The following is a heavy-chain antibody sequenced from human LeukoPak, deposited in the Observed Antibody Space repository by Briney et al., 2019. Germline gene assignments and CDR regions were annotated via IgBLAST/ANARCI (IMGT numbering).Heavy chain of an antibody. J-gene: IGHJ6*02. CDR1: GYTFTSYG. CDR2: INPNSGGT. Sequence: ASVKVSCKASGYTFTSYGISWVRQAPGQGLEWMGWINPNSGGTNYAQKFQGWVTMTRDTSISTAYMELSRLRSDDTAVYYCAREEYYYGSGSYYRRYYYYGMDVWGQGTTVTVSS. D-gene: IGHD3-10*01. CDR3: AREEYYYGSGSYYRRYYYYGMDV. V-gene: IGHV1-2*04.